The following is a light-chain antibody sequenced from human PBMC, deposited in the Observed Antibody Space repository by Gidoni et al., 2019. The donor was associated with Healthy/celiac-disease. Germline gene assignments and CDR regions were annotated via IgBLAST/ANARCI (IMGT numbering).Light chain of an antibody. Sequence: DIPMTQSPSSLSASVGDRVTITCRASQGSSNSLAWYQQKPGKAPKLLLYAASRLESGGPSRVSGSGSGTDDTLTISSLQPEDFATYYCQQDDSTPRTCXQXTKVEIK. CDR2: AAS. J-gene: IGKJ1*01. V-gene: IGKV1-NL1*01. CDR3: QQDDSTPRT. CDR1: QGSSNS.